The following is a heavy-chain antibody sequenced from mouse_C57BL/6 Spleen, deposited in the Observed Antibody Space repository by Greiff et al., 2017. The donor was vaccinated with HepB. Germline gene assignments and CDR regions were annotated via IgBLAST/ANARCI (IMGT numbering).Heavy chain of an antibody. CDR2: ISDGGSYT. V-gene: IGHV5-4*01. J-gene: IGHJ1*03. CDR1: GFTFSSYA. CDR3: ARDCGGYFDV. Sequence: EVQGVESGGGLVKPGGSLKLSCAASGFTFSSYAMSWVRQTPEKRLEWVATISDGGSYTYYPDNVKGRFTISRDNAKNNLYLQMSHLKSEDTAMYYCARDCGGYFDVWGTGTTVTVAS.